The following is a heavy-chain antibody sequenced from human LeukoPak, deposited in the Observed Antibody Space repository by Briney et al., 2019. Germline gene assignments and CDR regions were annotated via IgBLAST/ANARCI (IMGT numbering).Heavy chain of an antibody. V-gene: IGHV4-59*02. CDR2: VYYSGSA. CDR3: ARDGSNWSNDYYHGVDV. J-gene: IGHJ6*02. Sequence: PSETLSLTCTVSGDSVTTYYWSWIRQPPGKGLEWLGYVYYSGSATYNPSLKSRVTISVDTSKNQFSLRLSSVTAADTAVYYCARDGSNWSNDYYHGVDVWGQGTTVTVSS. D-gene: IGHD4-11*01. CDR1: GDSVTTYY.